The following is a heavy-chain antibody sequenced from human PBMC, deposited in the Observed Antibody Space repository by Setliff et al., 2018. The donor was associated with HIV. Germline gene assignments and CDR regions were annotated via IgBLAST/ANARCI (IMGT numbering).Heavy chain of an antibody. J-gene: IGHJ4*02. CDR3: ASRRGGGFLAWPDPYFDY. D-gene: IGHD3-3*01. Sequence: PSETLSLTCTVSGGSISSGSYYWSWIRQPAGKGLEWIGHIYTSGSTNYNPSLKSRVIISIDTSKNQFSLKLFSVTAADTAVYYCASRRGGGFLAWPDPYFDYWCQGTLVTVSS. CDR1: GGSISSGSYY. V-gene: IGHV4-61*09. CDR2: IYTSGST.